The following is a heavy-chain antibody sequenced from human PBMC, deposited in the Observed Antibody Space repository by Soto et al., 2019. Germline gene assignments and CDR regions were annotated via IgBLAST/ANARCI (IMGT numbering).Heavy chain of an antibody. J-gene: IGHJ6*02. CDR3: AIFDTDMVLWDGLAV. Sequence: QVQLVQSGAEVKKPGSSVKVSCKASGGTFSSYAISWVRQAPGQGLEWRGGIIPIFGTANYAQKFQGRVTSTADESTSTAYMELSSLRSEDTAVDYCAIFDTDMVLWDGLAVWGQGSTVAVSS. CDR2: IIPIFGTA. CDR1: GGTFSSYA. D-gene: IGHD5-18*01. V-gene: IGHV1-69*12.